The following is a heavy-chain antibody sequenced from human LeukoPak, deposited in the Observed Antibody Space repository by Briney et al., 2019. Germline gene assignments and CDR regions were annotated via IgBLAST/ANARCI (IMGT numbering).Heavy chain of an antibody. J-gene: IGHJ4*02. D-gene: IGHD3-22*01. CDR1: GFTFSSYE. CDR2: ISSSGSTI. V-gene: IGHV3-48*03. Sequence: GGSLRLSCAASGFTFSSYEMNWVRHAPGKGLEWVSYISSSGSTIYYADSVKGRFTISRDNARNSLYLQMNSLRAEDTAVYYCASGEPYYDSSGYYSRPGWGQGTLVTVSS. CDR3: ASGEPYYDSSGYYSRPG.